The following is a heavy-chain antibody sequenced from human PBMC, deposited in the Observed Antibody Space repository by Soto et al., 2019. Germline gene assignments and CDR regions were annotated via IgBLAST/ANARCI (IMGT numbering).Heavy chain of an antibody. CDR2: IIPILGIA. J-gene: IGHJ3*02. Sequence: SVKVSCKASGGTFSSYTISWVRQAPGQGLEWMGRIIPILGIANYAQKFQGRVTITADKSTSTAYMELSSLRSEDTAVYYCARAGGYYDSSGYYDFGAFDIWGQGTMVTVSS. CDR1: GGTFSSYT. V-gene: IGHV1-69*02. D-gene: IGHD3-22*01. CDR3: ARAGGYYDSSGYYDFGAFDI.